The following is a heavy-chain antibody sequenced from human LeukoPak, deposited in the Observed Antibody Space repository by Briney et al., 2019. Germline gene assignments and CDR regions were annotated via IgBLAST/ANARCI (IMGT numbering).Heavy chain of an antibody. CDR1: GFTFSSYW. CDR2: IKEDGSEK. CDR3: ASGPDWFDP. Sequence: GGSLRLSCAASGFTFSSYWMSWVRQAPGKGLEWVANIKEDGSEKYYADSVKGRFTISRDNAKNSPYLQMNSLRAEDTAVYYCASGPDWFDPWGQGTLVTVSS. V-gene: IGHV3-7*01. D-gene: IGHD1-14*01. J-gene: IGHJ5*02.